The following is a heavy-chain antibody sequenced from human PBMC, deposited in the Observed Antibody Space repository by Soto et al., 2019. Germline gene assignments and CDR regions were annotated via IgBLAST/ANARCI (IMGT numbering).Heavy chain of an antibody. D-gene: IGHD3-10*01. V-gene: IGHV5-51*01. CDR2: IYPGDSDT. J-gene: IGHJ1*01. CDR1: GYSFTSYW. CDR3: ASSYYYGSGSGYFQH. Sequence: PGESLNISCKGSGYSFTSYWIGWVRQMPGKGLEWMGIIYPGDSDTRYSPSSQGQVTISADKSISTAYLQWSSLKASDTAMYYCASSYYYGSGSGYFQHWGQGTLVTVSS.